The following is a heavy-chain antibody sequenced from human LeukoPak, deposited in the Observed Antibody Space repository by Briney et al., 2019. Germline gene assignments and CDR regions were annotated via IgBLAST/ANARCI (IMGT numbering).Heavy chain of an antibody. CDR1: GGSISISYY. D-gene: IGHD2-2*01. J-gene: IGHJ3*02. CDR2: IYYSGST. V-gene: IGHV4-39*01. Sequence: SETLSLTCTVSGGSISISYYWGWIRQPPGKGLEWIGSIYYSGSTYYNPSLKSRVTISVDTPKNQFSLKLSSVTAADTAVYYCASYCSSTSCLRRAFDIWGQGTMVTVSS. CDR3: ASYCSSTSCLRRAFDI.